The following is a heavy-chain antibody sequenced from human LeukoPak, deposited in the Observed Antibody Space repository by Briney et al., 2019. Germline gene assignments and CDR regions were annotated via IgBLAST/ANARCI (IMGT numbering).Heavy chain of an antibody. J-gene: IGHJ4*02. V-gene: IGHV1-18*01. CDR3: ARDSNAFIPGKAVADYYFDY. D-gene: IGHD6-19*01. CDR2: ISAYNGNT. Sequence: ASVKVSCKASGYTFTSYGISWVRQAPGQGLEWMGWISAYNGNTNYAQKLQGRVTMTTDTSTSTAYMELRSLRSDDTAVYYCARDSNAFIPGKAVADYYFDYWGQGTLVTVSS. CDR1: GYTFTSYG.